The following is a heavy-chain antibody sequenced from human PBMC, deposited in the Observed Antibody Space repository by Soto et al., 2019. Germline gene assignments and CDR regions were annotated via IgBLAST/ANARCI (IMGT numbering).Heavy chain of an antibody. D-gene: IGHD6-19*01. CDR1: GFTFNNYA. V-gene: IGHV3-30-3*01. CDR3: TRETWQQRLQGGFDS. J-gene: IGHJ5*01. Sequence: QVQLVESGGGVVQPGRSLRLSCAASGFTFNNYAIHWVRQAPGKGLEWVAVVSHDGTTKYYADSVKGRFTISRDNSKNTVDLQMNSLRVEDTAVYYCTRETWQQRLQGGFDSWGQGTLVTVSS. CDR2: VSHDGTTK.